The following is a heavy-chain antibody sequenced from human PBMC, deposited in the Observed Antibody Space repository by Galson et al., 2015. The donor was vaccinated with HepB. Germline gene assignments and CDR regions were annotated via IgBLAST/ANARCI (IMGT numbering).Heavy chain of an antibody. V-gene: IGHV3-21*04. CDR2: IRSSSRYI. CDR3: AKVPGPGSGWRGDY. CDR1: GLTVSNYA. D-gene: IGHD6-19*01. J-gene: IGHJ4*02. Sequence: SLRFSCAASGLTVSNYAMNWVRQAPGKGLEWVSSIRSSSRYISYADSVKGRFTISRDNAKNSLYLQMNSLRAEDTAVYYCAKVPGPGSGWRGDYWGQGTLVTVSS.